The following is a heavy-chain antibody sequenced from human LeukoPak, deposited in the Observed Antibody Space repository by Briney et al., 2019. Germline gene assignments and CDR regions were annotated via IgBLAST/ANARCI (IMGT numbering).Heavy chain of an antibody. V-gene: IGHV3-23*01. CDR2: ISGRSSST. J-gene: IGHJ3*02. CDR1: GFTFSSYW. Sequence: GGSLRLSCAASGFTFSSYWMSWVRQAPGKGLEWVSGISGRSSSTYYADSVKGRFTISRDNSKNTLYLQMNSLRAEDTAVYYCAKTMVVTANPRAFDIWGQGTMVTVSS. CDR3: AKTMVVTANPRAFDI. D-gene: IGHD2-21*02.